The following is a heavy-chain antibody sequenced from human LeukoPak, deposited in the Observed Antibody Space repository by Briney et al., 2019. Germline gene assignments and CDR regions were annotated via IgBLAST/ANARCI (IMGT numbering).Heavy chain of an antibody. Sequence: SVKVSCKASGGTFTSYAISWVRQAPGQGLEWMGGIIPIFGTANYAQKFQGRVTITADESTSTAYMELSSLRSEDTAVYYCARSEGYSSSWYPTDPWGQGTLVTVSS. CDR2: IIPIFGTA. D-gene: IGHD6-13*01. V-gene: IGHV1-69*13. J-gene: IGHJ5*02. CDR1: GGTFTSYA. CDR3: ARSEGYSSSWYPTDP.